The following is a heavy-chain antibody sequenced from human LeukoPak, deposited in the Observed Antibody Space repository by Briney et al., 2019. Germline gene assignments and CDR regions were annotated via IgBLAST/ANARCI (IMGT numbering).Heavy chain of an antibody. J-gene: IGHJ4*02. Sequence: GGFLRLSCAASGFTFSSYGMHWVRQAPGKGLEWVAVIWYDGSNKYYADSVKGRFTISRDNSKNTLYLQMNSLRAEDTAVYYCARDRTAVRGIIAYWGQGTLVTVSS. V-gene: IGHV3-33*08. CDR3: ARDRTAVRGIIAY. D-gene: IGHD3-10*01. CDR2: IWYDGSNK. CDR1: GFTFSSYG.